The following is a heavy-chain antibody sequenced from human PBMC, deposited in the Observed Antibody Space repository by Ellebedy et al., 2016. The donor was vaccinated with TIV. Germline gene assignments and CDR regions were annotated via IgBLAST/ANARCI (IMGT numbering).Heavy chain of an antibody. CDR2: ISYDGSNT. D-gene: IGHD3-22*01. V-gene: IGHV3-30*01. CDR3: ARDRPSKTMKVVVITDSCFDY. J-gene: IGHJ4*02. CDR1: GFTFRNYA. Sequence: GESLKISCAASGFTFRNYAVHLVRQAPGKGLEWVAVISYDGSNTYYADSVKGRFTISRDNSKNTLYLQVNRLRAEDTAVYNCARDRPSKTMKVVVITDSCFDYWGQGTLVSVSS.